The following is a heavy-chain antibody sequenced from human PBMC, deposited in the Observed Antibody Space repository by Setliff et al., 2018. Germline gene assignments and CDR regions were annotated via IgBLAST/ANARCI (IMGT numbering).Heavy chain of an antibody. V-gene: IGHV4-39*01. CDR1: GASITNINYY. CDR3: ARLPNYVWGSPVDY. J-gene: IGHJ4*02. D-gene: IGHD3-16*01. Sequence: SETLSLTCTVSGASITNINYYWGLIRQPPGKGLEWIGSIFYSGRTFYNPSLKSRVTISVDTSKNRFSLTLSSVTAADTAVYYCARLPNYVWGSPVDYWGRGTLVTVSS. CDR2: IFYSGRT.